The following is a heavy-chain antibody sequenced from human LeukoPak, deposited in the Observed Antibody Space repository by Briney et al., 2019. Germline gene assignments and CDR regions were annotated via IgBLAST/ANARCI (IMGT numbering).Heavy chain of an antibody. CDR2: MNPNSGNT. D-gene: IGHD1-26*01. CDR1: GYTFTSYG. CDR3: ARGLLVIVGASGEGAFDI. J-gene: IGHJ3*02. Sequence: ASVKVSCKASGYTFTSYGISWVRQAPGQGLEWMGWMNPNSGNTGYAQKFQGRVTMTRNTSISTAYMELSSLRSEDTAVYYCARGLLVIVGASGEGAFDIWGQGTMVTVSS. V-gene: IGHV1-8*02.